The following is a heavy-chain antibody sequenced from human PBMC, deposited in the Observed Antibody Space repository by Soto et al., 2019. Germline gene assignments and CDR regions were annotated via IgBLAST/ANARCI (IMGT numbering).Heavy chain of an antibody. CDR1: GYTFTSYG. J-gene: IGHJ4*02. D-gene: IGHD3-9*01. Sequence: ASVKVSCKASGYTFTSYGISWVRQAPGQGLEWMGWISAYNGNTNYAQKLQGRVTMTTDTSTSTAYMELRSLRSDDTAVYYCARERAADYDILTGYYPDYWGQGTLVTVAS. V-gene: IGHV1-18*01. CDR3: ARERAADYDILTGYYPDY. CDR2: ISAYNGNT.